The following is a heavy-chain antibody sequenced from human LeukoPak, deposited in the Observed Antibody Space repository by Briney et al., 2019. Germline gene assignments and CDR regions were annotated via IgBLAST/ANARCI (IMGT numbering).Heavy chain of an antibody. D-gene: IGHD2/OR15-2a*01. V-gene: IGHV3-30-3*01. CDR3: AKDLWKGRATIEYYFDY. CDR2: ISYDGSNK. J-gene: IGHJ4*02. Sequence: SGGSLRLSCAASGFTFSSYAMHWVRQAPGKGLEWVAVISYDGSNKYYADSVKGRFTISRDNSKNTLYLQMNSLRAEDTAVYYCAKDLWKGRATIEYYFDYWGQGTLVTVSS. CDR1: GFTFSSYA.